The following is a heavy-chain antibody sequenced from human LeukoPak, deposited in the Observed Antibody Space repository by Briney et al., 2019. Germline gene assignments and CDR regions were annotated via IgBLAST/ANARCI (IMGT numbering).Heavy chain of an antibody. CDR3: ARLTSGNGLDV. D-gene: IGHD3-3*01. J-gene: IGHJ6*02. V-gene: IGHV3-66*04. Sequence: GGSLRLSCAASGFTVSNNYMTWVRQAPGKGLEWVSVIYSGNRTKYADSVKGRFIISRDNSKNTLLFQMNSLRAEDTAVYYCARLTSGNGLDVWGRGTTVTAS. CDR2: IYSGNRT. CDR1: GFTVSNNY.